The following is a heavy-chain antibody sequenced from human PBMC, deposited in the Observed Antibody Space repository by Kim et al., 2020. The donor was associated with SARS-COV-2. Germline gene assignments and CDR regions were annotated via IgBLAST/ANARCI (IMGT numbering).Heavy chain of an antibody. Sequence: YADSKKGRFTISRDNAKNSLHLQMNSLRAEDTAVYYCVRAGRIALYYFDNWGQGTLVTVSS. V-gene: IGHV3-48*03. J-gene: IGHJ4*02. D-gene: IGHD6-13*01. CDR3: VRAGRIALYYFDN.